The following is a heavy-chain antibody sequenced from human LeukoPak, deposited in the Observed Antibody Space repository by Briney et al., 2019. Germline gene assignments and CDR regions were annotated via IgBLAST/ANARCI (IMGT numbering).Heavy chain of an antibody. CDR1: GFPFSSYV. V-gene: IGHV3-23*01. CDR2: ISANTGRT. D-gene: IGHD3-22*01. J-gene: IGHJ4*02. CDR3: AKAPTSGYYFFDY. Sequence: GSLRLSCAASGFPFSSYVMSWVRQAPGKGLDWVTVISANTGRTYYADSVKGRFTISRDNSQNTLYLQMNSLRAEDTAVYYCAKAPTSGYYFFDYWGQGTLVTVSS.